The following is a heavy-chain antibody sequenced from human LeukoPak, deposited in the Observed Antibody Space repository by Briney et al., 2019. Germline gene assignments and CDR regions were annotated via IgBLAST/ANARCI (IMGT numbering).Heavy chain of an antibody. CDR3: ARDPAAGTTEFDY. D-gene: IGHD6-13*01. V-gene: IGHV1-46*01. CDR1: GYTFTSYD. CDR2: INPSGGST. J-gene: IGHJ4*02. Sequence: GASVKVSCKASGYTFTSYDISWVRQAPGQGLEWMGIINPSGGSTSYAQKFQGRVTMTRDTSTSTVYMELSSLRSEDTAVYYCARDPAAGTTEFDYWGQGTLVTVSS.